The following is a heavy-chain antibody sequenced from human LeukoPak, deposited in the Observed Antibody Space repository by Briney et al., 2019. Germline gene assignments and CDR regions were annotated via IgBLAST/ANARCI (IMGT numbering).Heavy chain of an antibody. CDR3: ARLGDVDSLDY. CDR2: ISYSGTT. J-gene: IGHJ4*02. V-gene: IGHV4-39*01. Sequence: PSETLSLTCTVSGGSISSSAYYWGWIRQPPGRGLEWIGSISYSGTTYYNPSLKSRVTISVDTSNNQFSLKVSSVIAADTAVYYCARLGDVDSLDYWGQGTLVIVSS. CDR1: GGSISSSAYY. D-gene: IGHD3-3*01.